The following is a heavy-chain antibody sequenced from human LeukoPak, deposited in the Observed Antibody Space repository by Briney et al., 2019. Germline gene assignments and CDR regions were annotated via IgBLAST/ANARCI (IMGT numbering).Heavy chain of an antibody. CDR1: GLTFSSYE. D-gene: IGHD5-24*01. V-gene: IGHV3-48*03. CDR2: ISSSGSTI. Sequence: GGSLRLSCAASGLTFSSYEMNWVRQAPGKGPEWVSYISSSGSTIYYADSVKGRFTISRDNAKNSLYLQMNSLRAEDTAVYYCARDSLRWLQFPETYYYGMDVWGQGTTVTVSS. J-gene: IGHJ6*02. CDR3: ARDSLRWLQFPETYYYGMDV.